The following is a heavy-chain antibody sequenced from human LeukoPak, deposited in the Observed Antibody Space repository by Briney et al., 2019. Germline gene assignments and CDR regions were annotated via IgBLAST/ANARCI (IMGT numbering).Heavy chain of an antibody. CDR2: ISSSGTYV. CDR1: GFTFSSYS. CDR3: ARASSKQLAGYLPDGFDI. J-gene: IGHJ3*02. D-gene: IGHD3-9*01. Sequence: GGSLRLSCAASGFTFSSYSMNWVRQAPGKGLEWVSSISSSGTYVYCADSVKGRFTISRDNAKNSLSLQMNSLRADDAAVYYCARASSKQLAGYLPDGFDIWGQGTMVTASS. V-gene: IGHV3-21*01.